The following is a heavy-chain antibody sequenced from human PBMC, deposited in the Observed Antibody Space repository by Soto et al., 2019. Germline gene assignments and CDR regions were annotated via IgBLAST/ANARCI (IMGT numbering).Heavy chain of an antibody. V-gene: IGHV3-30*18. D-gene: IGHD2-2*01. Sequence: GGSLRLSCAASGFTFSSYGMHWVRQAPGKGLEWVSVISYDGSNKYYADSVKGRFTISRDNSKNTLYLQMNSLRAEDTAVYYCAKALGYCSSTSCPGGMDVWGQGTTVTVSS. CDR2: ISYDGSNK. CDR1: GFTFSSYG. J-gene: IGHJ6*02. CDR3: AKALGYCSSTSCPGGMDV.